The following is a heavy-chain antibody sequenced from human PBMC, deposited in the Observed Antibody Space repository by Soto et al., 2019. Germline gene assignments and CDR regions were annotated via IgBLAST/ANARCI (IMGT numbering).Heavy chain of an antibody. CDR1: GFTFRSYS. V-gene: IGHV3-21*01. Sequence: EVQLVESGGGLVKPGGSLRLSCAASGFTFRSYSMNWVRQAPGKGLEWVSSISSSSSYIYYADSVKGRFTISRDNAKNSLYLQMNSLRAEDTAVYYCARGDIVVVPAAMEIDYWGQGTLVTVSS. CDR3: ARGDIVVVPAAMEIDY. CDR2: ISSSSSYI. D-gene: IGHD2-2*01. J-gene: IGHJ4*02.